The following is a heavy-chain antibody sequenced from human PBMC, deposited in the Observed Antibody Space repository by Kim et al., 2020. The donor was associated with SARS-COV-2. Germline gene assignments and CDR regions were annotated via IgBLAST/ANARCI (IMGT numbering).Heavy chain of an antibody. CDR3: ARSVGIRGVITY. Sequence: SSTPSLKTRVTTSVDTSKNQFSLKLSSVTAADTAVYYCARSVGIRGVITYWGQGTLVTVSS. V-gene: IGHV4-39*07. J-gene: IGHJ4*02. D-gene: IGHD3-10*01.